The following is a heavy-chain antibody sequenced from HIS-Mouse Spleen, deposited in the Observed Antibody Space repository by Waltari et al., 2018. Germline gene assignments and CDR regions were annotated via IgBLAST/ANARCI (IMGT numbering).Heavy chain of an antibody. CDR3: AREIPYSSSWYDWYFDL. CDR2: IYYSGGT. V-gene: IGHV4-39*07. CDR1: GGPISSSSYY. Sequence: QLQLQESGPGLVKPSETLSLTCTVSGGPISSSSYYWGWIRQPPGKGPEWIGSIYYSGGTHYTPYLKSRVTISVDTSKNQFSLKLSSVTAADTAVYYCAREIPYSSSWYDWYFDLWGRGTLVTVSS. D-gene: IGHD6-13*01. J-gene: IGHJ2*01.